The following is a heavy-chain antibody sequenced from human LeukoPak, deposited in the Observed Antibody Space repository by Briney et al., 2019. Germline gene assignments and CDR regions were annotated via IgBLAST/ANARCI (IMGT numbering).Heavy chain of an antibody. CDR1: GYTLTELS. Sequence: ASVKVSCKVSGYTLTELSMHWVRQAPGKGLEWMGGFDPEDGETIYAQKFQGRVTMTEDTSTDTAYMELSSLRSEDTAVYYCATPNPYCSSTSCWFGFDPWGQGTLVTVSS. CDR2: FDPEDGET. V-gene: IGHV1-24*01. J-gene: IGHJ5*02. CDR3: ATPNPYCSSTSCWFGFDP. D-gene: IGHD2-2*01.